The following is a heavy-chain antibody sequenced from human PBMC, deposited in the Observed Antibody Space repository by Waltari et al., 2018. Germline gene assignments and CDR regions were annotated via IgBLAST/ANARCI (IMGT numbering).Heavy chain of an antibody. CDR2: ISSSSSYI. V-gene: IGHV3-21*01. J-gene: IGHJ6*02. CDR1: GFTFSSYS. D-gene: IGHD3-10*02. CDR3: ARAVRGVYYYGMDV. Sequence: EVQLVESGGGLVKPGGSLRLSCAASGFTFSSYSMNWVRQAPGKGLEWVSSISSSSSYIYYADSVKGGFTISRDNAKNSLYLQMNSLRAEDTAVYYCARAVRGVYYYGMDVWGQGTTVTVSS.